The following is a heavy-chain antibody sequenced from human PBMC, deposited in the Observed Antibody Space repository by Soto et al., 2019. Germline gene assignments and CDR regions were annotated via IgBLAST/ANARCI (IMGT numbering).Heavy chain of an antibody. J-gene: IGHJ5*02. CDR2: IIPILGIA. CDR3: ARDRSMGSGWDNWFDP. D-gene: IGHD6-19*01. Sequence: QVQLVQSGAEVKKPGSSVKVSCKASGGTFSSYTISWVRQAPGQGLEWMGRIIPILGIANYAQKFQGRVTITADKSTSTAYMELSSLRSEDTAVYYCARDRSMGSGWDNWFDPWGQGTLVNVSS. CDR1: GGTFSSYT. V-gene: IGHV1-69*08.